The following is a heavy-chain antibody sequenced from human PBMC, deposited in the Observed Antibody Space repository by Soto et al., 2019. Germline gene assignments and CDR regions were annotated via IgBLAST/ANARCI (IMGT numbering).Heavy chain of an antibody. J-gene: IGHJ6*03. V-gene: IGHV3-48*01. Sequence: EVQLVESGGGLVQPGGSLRLSCATSGFILSDCAMNWVRQAPGKGLEWVSYISSSSSVIDYADSVKGRFTVSRDNARNSLYLQMNSLIAEDTAVYYCARDLSWGSNWYYYMDVWGKGTTVTVCS. CDR3: ARDLSWGSNWYYYMDV. CDR2: ISSSSSVI. CDR1: GFILSDCA. D-gene: IGHD7-27*01.